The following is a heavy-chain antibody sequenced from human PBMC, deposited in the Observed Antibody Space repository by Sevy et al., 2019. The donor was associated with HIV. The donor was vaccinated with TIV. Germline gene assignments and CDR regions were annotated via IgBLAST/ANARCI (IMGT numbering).Heavy chain of an antibody. CDR2: INADTGET. V-gene: IGHV1-18*01. Sequence: ASVKVSCKTSGYVFRNYGISWVRQAPGQGLEWMGWINADTGETDYVQKVQGRVTMTRDTSTNTAYMELRNLKFDDTAVYFCARAYQVPQRQYYYYFGMDVWGQGTTVTVSS. CDR1: GYVFRNYG. J-gene: IGHJ6*02. CDR3: ARAYQVPQRQYYYYFGMDV. D-gene: IGHD2-2*01.